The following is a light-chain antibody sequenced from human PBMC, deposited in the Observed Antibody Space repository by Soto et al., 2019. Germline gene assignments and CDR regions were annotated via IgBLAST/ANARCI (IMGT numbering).Light chain of an antibody. CDR3: SSYTSRTTLV. J-gene: IGLJ1*01. Sequence: QSAMPEPPCVSFSPGQAITISCTGTSSDVGGYNYVSWYQQHPGRAPKLMIYEVSNRPSGVSNRFPGSKSGNTVSLTISGLQAEDEADYYCSSYTSRTTLVFGNGTKVTV. CDR2: EVS. CDR1: SSDVGGYNY. V-gene: IGLV2-14*01.